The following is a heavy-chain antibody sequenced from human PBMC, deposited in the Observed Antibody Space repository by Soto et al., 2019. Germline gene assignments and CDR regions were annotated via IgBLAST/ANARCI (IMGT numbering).Heavy chain of an antibody. V-gene: IGHV1-18*01. D-gene: IGHD6-13*01. Sequence: ASVKVSCKASGYTFTSYVISWVRQAPGQGLEWMGWISAYNGNTNYAQKLQGRVTMTTDTSTSTAYMELRSLRSDDTAVYYCARLAAAGTYYYYGMDVWGQGTTVTVSS. CDR2: ISAYNGNT. J-gene: IGHJ6*02. CDR3: ARLAAAGTYYYYGMDV. CDR1: GYTFTSYV.